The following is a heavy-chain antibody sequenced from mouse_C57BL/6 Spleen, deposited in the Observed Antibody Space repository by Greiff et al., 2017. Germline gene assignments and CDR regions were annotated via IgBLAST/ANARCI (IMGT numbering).Heavy chain of an antibody. CDR1: GFNINDYY. D-gene: IGHD1-1*01. V-gene: IGHV14-2*01. J-gene: IGHJ1*03. CDR3: ARSYYSSSYWYFDV. CDR2: IDPEDGET. Sequence: VQLQQPGAELVKPGASVKLSCTASGFNINDYYMHWVKQRTEQGLEWIGRIDPEDGETKYAPKFQGKATITADPSSNTAYLQLSSLTSEDTAVYYCARSYYSSSYWYFDVWGTGTTVTVSS.